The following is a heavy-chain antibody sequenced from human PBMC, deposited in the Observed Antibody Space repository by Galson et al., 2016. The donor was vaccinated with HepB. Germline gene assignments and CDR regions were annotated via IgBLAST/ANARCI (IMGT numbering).Heavy chain of an antibody. V-gene: IGHV3-30*04. CDR2: ISYDGRNK. CDR3: ARAVTMIVVGTYGMDV. J-gene: IGHJ6*02. Sequence: SLRLSCAASGLTFSRYAMHWVRQAPGKGLEWVGVISYDGRNKYHADSVKGRFTISRDNSKNTLYLQMNSLRTEGTAVYYRARAVTMIVVGTYGMDVWGQGTTVTVSS. D-gene: IGHD3-22*01. CDR1: GLTFSRYA.